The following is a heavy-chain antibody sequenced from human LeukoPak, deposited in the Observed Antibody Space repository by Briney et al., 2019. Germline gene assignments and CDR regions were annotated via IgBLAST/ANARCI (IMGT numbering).Heavy chain of an antibody. CDR1: GFTFSSYW. Sequence: GGSLRLSCAASGFTFSSYWMSWVRQAPGKGLEWVANINQDGSEKYYVDSVKGRFTISRDNAKNSLYLQMNSLRAEDTAVYYCAKEAPYGSGSYYPGHYFDYWGQGTLVTVSS. V-gene: IGHV3-7*03. CDR2: INQDGSEK. CDR3: AKEAPYGSGSYYPGHYFDY. D-gene: IGHD3-10*01. J-gene: IGHJ4*02.